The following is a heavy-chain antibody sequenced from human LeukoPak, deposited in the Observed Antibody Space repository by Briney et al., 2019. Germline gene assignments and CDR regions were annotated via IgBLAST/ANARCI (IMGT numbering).Heavy chain of an antibody. D-gene: IGHD6-13*01. J-gene: IGHJ6*02. Sequence: PGGSLRLSCAASGFTFSSYDMHWVRQATGKGLEWVSAIGTAGDTYYPGSVKGRFTISRENAKNSLYLQMNSLRAGDTAVYYCARVLAGPRGIAAAGTYYYGMDVWGQGTTVTVSS. CDR3: ARVLAGPRGIAAAGTYYYGMDV. CDR2: IGTAGDT. V-gene: IGHV3-13*04. CDR1: GFTFSSYD.